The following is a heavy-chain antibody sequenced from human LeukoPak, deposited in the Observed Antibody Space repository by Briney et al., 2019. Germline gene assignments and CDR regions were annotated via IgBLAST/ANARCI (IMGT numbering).Heavy chain of an antibody. D-gene: IGHD3-16*01. Sequence: GGSLRLSCAASGFTFSSYAMIWVRQAPGKGLEWVSTTSGSGGSTYYADSVKGRFTISRDNSKNTLYLQMNSLRAEDTAVYYCAKGGHFSYFEYWSQGTLVTVSS. CDR3: AKGGHFSYFEY. CDR2: TSGSGGST. CDR1: GFTFSSYA. V-gene: IGHV3-23*01. J-gene: IGHJ4*02.